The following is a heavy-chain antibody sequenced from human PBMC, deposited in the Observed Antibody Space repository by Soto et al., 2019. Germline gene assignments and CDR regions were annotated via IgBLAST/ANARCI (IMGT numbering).Heavy chain of an antibody. D-gene: IGHD6-13*01. V-gene: IGHV6-1*01. CDR2: TYYRSKWYN. CDR1: GDSVSSNSAA. CDR3: ARGGPIGAAAGAGLYYYYGMDV. J-gene: IGHJ6*02. Sequence: SQTLSLTCAISGDSVSSNSAAWNWIRQSPSRGLEWLGRTYYRSKWYNDYAVSVKSRITINPDTSKNQFSLQLNSVTPEDTAVYYCARGGPIGAAAGAGLYYYYGMDVWGQGTMVTVSS.